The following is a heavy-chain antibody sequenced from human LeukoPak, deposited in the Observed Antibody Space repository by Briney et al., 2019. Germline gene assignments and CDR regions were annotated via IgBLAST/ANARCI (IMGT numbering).Heavy chain of an antibody. D-gene: IGHD2-15*01. CDR3: ARALGQRYCSGGSCPPAQH. J-gene: IGHJ1*01. V-gene: IGHV3-30*04. CDR1: GSTFSSYA. Sequence: PGRSLRLSCAASGSTFSSYAMHWVRQAPGKGLEWVAVISYDGSNKYYADSVKGRFTISRDNSKNTLYLQMNSLRAEDTAVYYCARALGQRYCSGGSCPPAQHWGQGTLVTVSS. CDR2: ISYDGSNK.